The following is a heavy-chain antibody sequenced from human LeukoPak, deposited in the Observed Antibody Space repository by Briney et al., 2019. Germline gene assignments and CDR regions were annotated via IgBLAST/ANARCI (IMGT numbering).Heavy chain of an antibody. CDR2: IYYSGST. CDR3: ARDLMSGGIAAAAPFDY. CDR1: GGSISTYY. Sequence: SETLSLTCTVSGGSISTYYWSWIRQPPGEGLEWIGYIYYSGSTYNPSLKSRVTISVDTSKNQFSLKLSSVTAADTAVYYCARDLMSGGIAAAAPFDYWGQGTLVTVSS. J-gene: IGHJ4*02. V-gene: IGHV4-59*12. D-gene: IGHD6-13*01.